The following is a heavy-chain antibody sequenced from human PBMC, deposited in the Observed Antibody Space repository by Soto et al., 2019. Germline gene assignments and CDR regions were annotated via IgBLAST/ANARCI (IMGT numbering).Heavy chain of an antibody. CDR2: IYNSGST. J-gene: IGHJ4*02. D-gene: IGHD3-10*01. V-gene: IGHV4-59*08. Sequence: QVQLQESGPGLVKPSETLSLTCTVSGGSISSYYWTWIRQPPGKGLEWIGVIYNSGSTHYNPSLMSRLTIAVDTAKNPFALKLRSVTAAAPAVYYCASMGYIYGSGSYPLDYWGQGTLVTVSS. CDR1: GGSISSYY. CDR3: ASMGYIYGSGSYPLDY.